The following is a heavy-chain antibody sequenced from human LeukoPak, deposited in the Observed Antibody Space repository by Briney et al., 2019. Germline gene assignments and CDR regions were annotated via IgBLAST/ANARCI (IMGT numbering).Heavy chain of an antibody. CDR3: ARDMVRAFYY. CDR2: IIPIFGTA. V-gene: IGHV1-69*13. J-gene: IGHJ4*02. D-gene: IGHD3-10*01. CDR1: GGTFSSYA. Sequence: PVKVSCKASGGTFSSYAISWVRQAPGQGLEWVGGIIPIFGTANYAQKFQGGVTITADESTSTAYMELSSLRSEDTAVYYCARDMVRAFYYWGQGTLVTVSS.